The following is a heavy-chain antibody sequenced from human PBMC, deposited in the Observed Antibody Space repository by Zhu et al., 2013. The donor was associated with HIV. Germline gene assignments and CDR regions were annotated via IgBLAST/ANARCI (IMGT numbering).Heavy chain of an antibody. CDR1: GGTFSNYA. CDR2: IIPIFGTA. V-gene: IGHV1-69*01. CDR3: TLGYCSGGSCYLLGYNMDV. J-gene: IGHJ6*02. D-gene: IGHD2-15*01. Sequence: QVQLVQSGAEVRKPGSSVTVSCKASGGTFSNYAISWVRQAPGQGLEWMGGIIPIFGTANYAQKFQGRVTITAGESTRTAYMELSSLTSEDTAVYYCTLGYCSGGSCYLLGYNMDVWGQGTTVTVSS.